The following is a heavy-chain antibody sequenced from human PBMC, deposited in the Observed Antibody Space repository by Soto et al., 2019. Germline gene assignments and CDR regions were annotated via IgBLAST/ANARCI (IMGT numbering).Heavy chain of an antibody. V-gene: IGHV1-69*01. D-gene: IGHD2-15*01. Sequence: QVQLVQSGAEVKKPGSSVKVSCKASGGTFSSYAISWVRQAPGQGLEWMGGVIPIFGTANYAQKFQGRVTITAVDSTSTTYMELSNLSSEDTAVYYCAREPHYCCGASCSSFWGQGTLVTVSS. CDR3: AREPHYCCGASCSSF. J-gene: IGHJ4*02. CDR2: VIPIFGTA. CDR1: GGTFSSYA.